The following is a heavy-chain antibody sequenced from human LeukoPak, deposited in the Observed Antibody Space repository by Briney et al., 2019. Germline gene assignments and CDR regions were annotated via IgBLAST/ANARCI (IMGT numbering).Heavy chain of an antibody. CDR3: AKGIAPRLGSSFLMDV. CDR2: ISYDGSNK. J-gene: IGHJ6*04. V-gene: IGHV3-30*18. D-gene: IGHD6-13*01. CDR1: GFTFSSYG. Sequence: GRSLRLSCAASGFTFSSYGMHWVRQAPGKGLEWVAVISYDGSNKYYADSVKGRFTISRDNSKNTLYLQMNSLRAEDTAVYYCAKGIAPRLGSSFLMDVWGKGTTVTVSS.